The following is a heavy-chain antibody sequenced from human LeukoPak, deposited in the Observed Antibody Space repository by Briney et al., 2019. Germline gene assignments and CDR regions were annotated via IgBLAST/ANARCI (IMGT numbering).Heavy chain of an antibody. CDR3: ARRRPITIFGVVGFDY. Sequence: GESLKISCKASGYTFTGYYMHWVRQAPGQGLEWMGWINPNSGGTNYAQKFQGWVTMTRDTSISTAYMELSRLRSDDTAVYYCARRRPITIFGVVGFDYWGQGTLVTVSS. CDR1: GYTFTGYY. J-gene: IGHJ4*02. V-gene: IGHV1-2*04. D-gene: IGHD3-3*01. CDR2: INPNSGGT.